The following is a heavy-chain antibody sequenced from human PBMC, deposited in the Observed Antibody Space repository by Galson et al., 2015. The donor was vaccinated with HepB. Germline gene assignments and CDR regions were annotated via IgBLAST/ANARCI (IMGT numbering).Heavy chain of an antibody. D-gene: IGHD7-27*01. J-gene: IGHJ4*02. V-gene: IGHV3-23*01. CDR1: GFTFSSCA. CDR3: ARDHRTGESFDY. Sequence: SLRLSCAASGFTFSSCAMNWVRQAPGKGLVWVSTISGSGNDTYYADSVKGRFAISRDFSKNTLYLQMNSLRAEDTAVYYCARDHRTGESFDYWGQGTLVTVSS. CDR2: ISGSGNDT.